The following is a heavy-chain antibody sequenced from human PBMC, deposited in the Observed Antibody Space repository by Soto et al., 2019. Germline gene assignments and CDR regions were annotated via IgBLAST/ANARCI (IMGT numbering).Heavy chain of an antibody. CDR1: GFTFSNYA. V-gene: IGHV3-23*01. CDR3: AKDLEAYFDWFIFAY. CDR2: ISGTGGST. Sequence: GGSLRLSCTASGFTFSNYAMNWVRQAPGKGLEWVSAISGTGGSTYYADSVKGRFTISRDNSKNTLYLQMNSLRAEDTAVYYCAKDLEAYFDWFIFAYWGQGTLVTVSS. J-gene: IGHJ4*02. D-gene: IGHD3-9*01.